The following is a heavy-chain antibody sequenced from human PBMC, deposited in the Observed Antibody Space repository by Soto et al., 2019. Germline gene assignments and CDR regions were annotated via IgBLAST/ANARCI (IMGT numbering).Heavy chain of an antibody. D-gene: IGHD6-13*01. V-gene: IGHV3-23*01. CDR2: ISSSGAST. Sequence: GGSLRLSCEASGFIFSSYAMSWVRQAPGKGLEWVSAISSSGASTYYADSVKGRFTVSRDNSKNTLYLQMNSLRAEDTALYYCTKAYYSRSWYVSVYRGQGALVTVSS. J-gene: IGHJ4*02. CDR3: TKAYYSRSWYVSVY. CDR1: GFIFSSYA.